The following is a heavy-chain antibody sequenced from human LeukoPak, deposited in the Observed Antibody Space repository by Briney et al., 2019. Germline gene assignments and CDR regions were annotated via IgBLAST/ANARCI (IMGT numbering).Heavy chain of an antibody. J-gene: IGHJ4*02. CDR1: RGTFSSYA. D-gene: IGHD3-9*01. CDR3: AREGVDILTGTKYYFDY. V-gene: IGHV1-69*06. CDR2: IIPIFGTA. Sequence: SVKVSCKASRGTFSSYAISWVRQAPGQGLEWMGGIIPIFGTANYAQKFQGRVTITADKYTSTAYMELSSLRSDDTAVYYCAREGVDILTGTKYYFDYWGQGTLVTVSS.